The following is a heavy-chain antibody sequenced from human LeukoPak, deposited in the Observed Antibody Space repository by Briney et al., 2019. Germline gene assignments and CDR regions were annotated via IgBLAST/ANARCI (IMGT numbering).Heavy chain of an antibody. CDR3: ARGFHLGDGDY. V-gene: IGHV3-21*01. J-gene: IGHJ4*02. CDR2: ISSSSSYI. D-gene: IGHD2-21*02. CDR1: GFTFSSYS. Sequence: GGSLRLSCAASGFTFSSYSMNWVRQAPGKGLEWVSSISSSSSYIYYADSVKGRFTISRDNAKNSLYLQMNSLRAEDTAVCYCARGFHLGDGDYWGQGTLVTVSS.